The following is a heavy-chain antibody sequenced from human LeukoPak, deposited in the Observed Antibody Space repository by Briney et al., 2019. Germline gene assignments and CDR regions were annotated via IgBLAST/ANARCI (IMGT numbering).Heavy chain of an antibody. D-gene: IGHD6-19*01. CDR3: ARKATGIAGAAN. CDR2: IYYSGSN. CDR1: GGSISSGGYY. Sequence: SETLSLTCTVSGGSISSGGYYWSWIRQHPGKGLERIGYIYYSGSNYYNPSLKSRVTISVDTSKNQFSLKLSSVTAADTAVYYCARKATGIAGAANWGQGTLVTVSS. V-gene: IGHV4-31*03. J-gene: IGHJ4*02.